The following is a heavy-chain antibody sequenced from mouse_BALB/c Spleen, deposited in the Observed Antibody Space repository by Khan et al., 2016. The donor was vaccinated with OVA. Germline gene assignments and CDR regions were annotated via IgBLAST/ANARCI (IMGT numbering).Heavy chain of an antibody. J-gene: IGHJ4*01. V-gene: IGHV1-4*01. CDR2: INPSNGYT. CDR1: GYTFTSYS. CDR3: ARDFRDHGSRGALDY. D-gene: IGHD1-1*01. Sequence: QVQLQQSGAELARPGASVKMSCKASGYTFTSYSMHWIKQRPGQGLEWIGNINPSNGYTNHNQKFRDKATLTADKSSSTAYMQLSSLTSEDSAVYDCARDFRDHGSRGALDYWGQGTSVTVSA.